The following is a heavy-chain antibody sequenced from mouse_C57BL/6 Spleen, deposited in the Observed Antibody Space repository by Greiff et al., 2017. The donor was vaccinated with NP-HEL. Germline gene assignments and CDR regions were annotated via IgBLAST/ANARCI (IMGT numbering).Heavy chain of an antibody. V-gene: IGHV1-82*01. Sequence: QVQLKESGPELVKPGASVKISCKASGYAFSSSWMNWVKQRPGKGLEWIGRIYPGDGDTNYNGKFKGKATLTADKSSSTAYMQLSSLTSEDSAVYFCAREDGLDYWGQGTTLTVSS. J-gene: IGHJ2*01. D-gene: IGHD2-3*01. CDR2: IYPGDGDT. CDR3: AREDGLDY. CDR1: GYAFSSSW.